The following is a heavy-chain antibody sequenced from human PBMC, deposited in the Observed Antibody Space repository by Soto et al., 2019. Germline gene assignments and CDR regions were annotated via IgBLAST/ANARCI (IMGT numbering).Heavy chain of an antibody. V-gene: IGHV1-24*01. J-gene: IGHJ6*02. D-gene: IGHD6-13*01. CDR2: FDPEDGET. Sequence: QVQLVQSGAEVKKPGASVKVSCKVSGYTLTELSMHWVRQAPGKGLEWMGGFDPEDGETIYAQKFQGRVTMTEDTSTDTAYRELSRLRSEDTAVYYCATKGRWYVGCYFYGMDVWGQGTTVTVSS. CDR3: ATKGRWYVGCYFYGMDV. CDR1: GYTLTELS.